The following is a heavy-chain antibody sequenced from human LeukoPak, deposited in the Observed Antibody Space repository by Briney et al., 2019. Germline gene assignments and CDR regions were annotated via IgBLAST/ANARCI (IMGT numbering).Heavy chain of an antibody. V-gene: IGHV3-74*01. Sequence: PGGSLRLSCAASGNYWMHWVRQVPGKGLVWVSHINSDGSWTSYADSVKGRFTISKDNAKNTVYLQMNSLRAEDTAVYYCAKDWDDYVWGSFQENYWGQGTLVTVSS. D-gene: IGHD3-16*01. CDR3: AKDWDDYVWGSFQENY. J-gene: IGHJ4*02. CDR2: INSDGSWT. CDR1: GNYW.